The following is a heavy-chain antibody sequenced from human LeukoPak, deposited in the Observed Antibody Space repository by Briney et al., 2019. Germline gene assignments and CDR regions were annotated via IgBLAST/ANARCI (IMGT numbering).Heavy chain of an antibody. V-gene: IGHV3-23*01. CDR3: AKERNPYSSSWYSLHYMDV. Sequence: GGSLRLSCAASGFTFSGYAMSWVRQAPGKGLEWVSAISGSGGSTYYADSVKGRFTISRDNSKNTLYLQMNSLRAEDTAVFYFAKERNPYSSSWYSLHYMDVWGKGTTVTVSS. CDR2: ISGSGGST. D-gene: IGHD6-13*01. CDR1: GFTFSGYA. J-gene: IGHJ6*03.